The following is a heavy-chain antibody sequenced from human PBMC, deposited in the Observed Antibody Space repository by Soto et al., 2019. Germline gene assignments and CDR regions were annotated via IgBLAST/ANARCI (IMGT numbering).Heavy chain of an antibody. D-gene: IGHD2-8*01. J-gene: IGHJ5*02. CDR2: IGTDGNT. CDR3: AKTSGCINT. Sequence: PGGSLRLSCAASGFTFNSYAMNWVRQAPGKGLAWVSAIGTDGNTYYANSVKGRFTISRDNSRTTLYLQMNSLRVEDTALYYCAKTSGCINTWGQGAPVTGSS. CDR1: GFTFNSYA. V-gene: IGHV3-23*01.